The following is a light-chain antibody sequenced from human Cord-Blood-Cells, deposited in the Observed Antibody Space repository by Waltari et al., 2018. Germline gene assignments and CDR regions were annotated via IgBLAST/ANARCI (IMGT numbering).Light chain of an antibody. CDR2: DVS. Sequence: HSALTQPPSVSGSPGKSVTIPCSGTTSRVGGANHVPWYQQHPGKAPKLMIYDVSKRPSGVPDRFSGSKSGNTASLTISGLQAEDEADYSCCAYAGSYLFGGGTKLTVL. CDR1: TSRVGGANH. CDR3: CAYAGSYL. J-gene: IGLJ2*01. V-gene: IGLV2-11*01.